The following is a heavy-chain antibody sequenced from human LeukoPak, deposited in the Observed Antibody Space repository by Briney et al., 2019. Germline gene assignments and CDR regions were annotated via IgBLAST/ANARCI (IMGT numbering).Heavy chain of an antibody. CDR2: IRYYGSNK. Sequence: GGSLRLSCTASGFTFSSYGMHWLRHAPGKGLECVAFIRYYGSNKYYADSVKGRFTISRDNSKNTLYLQMNSLRAEDTAVYYCAKGGRGYSGYDLDYWGQGTLVTVSS. D-gene: IGHD5-12*01. V-gene: IGHV3-30*02. CDR3: AKGGRGYSGYDLDY. CDR1: GFTFSSYG. J-gene: IGHJ4*02.